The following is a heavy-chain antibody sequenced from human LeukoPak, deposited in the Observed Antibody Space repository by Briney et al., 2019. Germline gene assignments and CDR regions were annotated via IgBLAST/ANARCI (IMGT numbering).Heavy chain of an antibody. CDR1: GFTFSSYA. D-gene: IGHD5-24*01. Sequence: LPGGSLRLSCAASGFTFSSYAMSWVRQAPGKGLEWVSAISGSGGSTYYADSVKGRFTISRDNSKNTLYLQMNSLRAEDTAVYYCAKTEARTRWLPVYFFDYWGQGTLVTVSS. CDR3: AKTEARTRWLPVYFFDY. CDR2: ISGSGGST. J-gene: IGHJ4*02. V-gene: IGHV3-23*01.